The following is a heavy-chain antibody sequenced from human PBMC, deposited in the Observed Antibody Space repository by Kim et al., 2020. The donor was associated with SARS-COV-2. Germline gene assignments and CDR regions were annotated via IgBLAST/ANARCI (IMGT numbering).Heavy chain of an antibody. CDR3: ARLVAAGGNYYYYYGMDV. V-gene: IGHV4-39*01. CDR1: GGSISSSSYY. D-gene: IGHD6-13*01. J-gene: IGHJ6*02. Sequence: SETLSLTCTVSGGSISSSSYYWGWIRQPPGKGLEWIGSIYYSGSTYYNPSLKSRVTISVDTSKNQFSLKLSSVTAADTAVYYCARLVAAGGNYYYYYGMDVWGQGTTVTVSS. CDR2: IYYSGST.